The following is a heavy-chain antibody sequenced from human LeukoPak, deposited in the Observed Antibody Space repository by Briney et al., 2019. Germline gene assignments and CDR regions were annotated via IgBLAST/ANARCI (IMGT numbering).Heavy chain of an antibody. D-gene: IGHD5-24*01. J-gene: IGHJ4*02. Sequence: SETLPLTCTVSGGSISTYSWSWIRQPPGKGLEWIGLIYDGGSTYYNPSLKSRVSISLDMSKNHVSLKLNSVTSPDTAVYYCARAGPRREGYNFDYWGQGTLVTVSS. CDR1: GGSISTYS. V-gene: IGHV4-59*01. CDR2: IYDGGST. CDR3: ARAGPRREGYNFDY.